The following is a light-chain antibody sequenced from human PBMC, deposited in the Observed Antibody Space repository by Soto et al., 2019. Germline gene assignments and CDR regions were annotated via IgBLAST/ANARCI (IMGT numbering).Light chain of an antibody. CDR2: KAS. CDR3: QHYKSYSEA. V-gene: IGKV1-5*03. J-gene: IGKJ1*01. CDR1: QTIRSW. Sequence: DIQMTQSPSTLSGSVGDRVTITCRASQTIRSWLAWYQQKPGKAPKLLIYKASTLKSGVPSRFSGSGSGTEFTLTISSLQPDDFATYYCQHYKSYSEAFGQGTKVELK.